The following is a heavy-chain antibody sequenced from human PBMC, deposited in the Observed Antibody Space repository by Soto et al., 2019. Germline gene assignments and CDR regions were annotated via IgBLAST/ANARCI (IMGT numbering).Heavy chain of an antibody. CDR1: GGTFSSYA. V-gene: IGHV1-69*13. J-gene: IGHJ4*02. Sequence: EASVKVSCKASGGTFSSYAISWVRQAPGQGLEWMGGIIPIFGTANYAQKFQGRVTITADESTSTAYMELSSLRSEDTAVYYCARGVAAAYDYLGQGTLVTVSS. CDR3: ARGVAAAYDY. D-gene: IGHD2-15*01. CDR2: IIPIFGTA.